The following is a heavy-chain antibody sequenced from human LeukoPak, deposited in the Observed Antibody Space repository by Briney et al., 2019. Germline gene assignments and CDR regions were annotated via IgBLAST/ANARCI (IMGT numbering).Heavy chain of an antibody. CDR3: AREINTAMVIGPQFDY. D-gene: IGHD5-18*01. CDR1: GFTFSSYS. V-gene: IGHV3-21*01. Sequence: PGGSLRLSCAASGFTFSSYSINWVRQAPGKGLEWVSSISSSSSYIYYADSVKGRFTISRDNAKNSLYLQMNSLRAEDTAVYYCAREINTAMVIGPQFDYWGQGTLVTVSS. CDR2: ISSSSSYI. J-gene: IGHJ4*02.